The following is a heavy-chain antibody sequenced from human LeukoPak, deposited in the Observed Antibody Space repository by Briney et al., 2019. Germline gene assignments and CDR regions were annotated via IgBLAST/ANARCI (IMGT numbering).Heavy chain of an antibody. CDR1: GYTFTSYA. J-gene: IGHJ4*02. V-gene: IGHV7-4-1*02. D-gene: IGHD2-15*01. CDR3: ARGSCSGGSCYGIDY. CDR2: INTNTGNP. Sequence: EASVKVSCKASGYTFTSYAMNWVRQAPGQGLEWMGWINTNTGNPTYAQGFTGRFVFSLDTSVSTAYLQISSLKAEDTAVYYCARGSCSGGSCYGIDYWGQGTLVTVSS.